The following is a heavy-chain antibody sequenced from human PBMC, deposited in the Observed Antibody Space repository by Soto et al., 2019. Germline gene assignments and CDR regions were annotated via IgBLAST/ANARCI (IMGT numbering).Heavy chain of an antibody. J-gene: IGHJ6*02. D-gene: IGHD2-2*01. CDR1: GFTFSSYG. CDR2: IWYDGSNK. Sequence: PGGSLRLSCAASGFTFSSYGMHWVRQAPGKGLEWVAVIWYDGSNKYYADSVKGRFTISRDNSKNTLYLQMNSLRAEDTAVYYCAKDFIHPVPAAILALGRYGMDVWGQGTTVTVSS. CDR3: AKDFIHPVPAAILALGRYGMDV. V-gene: IGHV3-30*02.